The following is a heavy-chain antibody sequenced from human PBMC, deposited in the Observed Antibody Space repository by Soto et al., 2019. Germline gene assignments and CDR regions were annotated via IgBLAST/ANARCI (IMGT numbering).Heavy chain of an antibody. J-gene: IGHJ4*02. CDR2: IYYSGST. D-gene: IGHD1-1*01. CDR1: GASITTYY. CDR3: ARVYNWNYSL. V-gene: IGHV4-59*06. Sequence: SETLSLTCTVSGASITTYYWSWIRQHPGKGLEWIGYIYYSGSTYYNPSLKSRVTISVDTSKNQFSLKLSSVTAADTAVYYCARVYNWNYSLWGQGTLVTVSS.